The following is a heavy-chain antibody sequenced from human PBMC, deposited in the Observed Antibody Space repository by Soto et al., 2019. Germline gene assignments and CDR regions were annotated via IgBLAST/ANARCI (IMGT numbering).Heavy chain of an antibody. CDR2: ISWNSGSI. J-gene: IGHJ3*02. D-gene: IGHD3-10*01. CDR1: GFTFDDYA. V-gene: IGHV3-9*01. Sequence: GGSLRLSCAASGFTFDDYAMHWVRQAPGKGLEWVSGISWNSGSIGYADSVKGRFTISRDNAKNSLYLQMNSLRAEDTALYYCAKAFGGDAFDIWGQGTMVTVSS. CDR3: AKAFGGDAFDI.